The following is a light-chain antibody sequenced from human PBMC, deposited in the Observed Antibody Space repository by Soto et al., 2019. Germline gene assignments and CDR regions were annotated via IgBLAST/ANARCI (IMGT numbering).Light chain of an antibody. CDR3: GVWDSNLQLYL. CDR2: DSY. J-gene: IGLJ1*01. Sequence: QSVLSQPPSLSAAPGQTVTISCSGSWSIGRNYVSWYQQFPGAAPQLLIFDSYQRPSGIPERFSASKSGTSATLDISGLRTGDEADYYCGVWDSNLQLYLFGSGTKLTVL. V-gene: IGLV1-51*01. CDR1: WSIGRNY.